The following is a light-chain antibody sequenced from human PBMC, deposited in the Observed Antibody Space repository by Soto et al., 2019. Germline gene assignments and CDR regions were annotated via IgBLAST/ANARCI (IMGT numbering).Light chain of an antibody. CDR1: SSDVGGYNY. Sequence: QSALTQPASVSGSPGQSITISCIGTSSDVGGYNYVSWYQQHPGKAPKLMIYDVSNRPSGVSNRFSGSKSGNTASLTISGLQAEDEADYYCSSYTSGSTLVVFGGGTKLTVL. V-gene: IGLV2-14*01. CDR3: SSYTSGSTLVV. CDR2: DVS. J-gene: IGLJ2*01.